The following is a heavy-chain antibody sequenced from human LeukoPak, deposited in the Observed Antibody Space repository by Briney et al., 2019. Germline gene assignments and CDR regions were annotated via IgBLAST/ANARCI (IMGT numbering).Heavy chain of an antibody. Sequence: SETLSLTCTVSGGFISSYYWSWIRQPPGKGLEWIGYIYTSGSTNYNPSLKSRVTISVDTSKNQFSLKLSSVTAADTAVYYCARGGYYYYMDVWGKGTTVTVSS. D-gene: IGHD3-16*01. CDR2: IYTSGST. J-gene: IGHJ6*03. V-gene: IGHV4-4*09. CDR3: ARGGYYYYMDV. CDR1: GGFISSYY.